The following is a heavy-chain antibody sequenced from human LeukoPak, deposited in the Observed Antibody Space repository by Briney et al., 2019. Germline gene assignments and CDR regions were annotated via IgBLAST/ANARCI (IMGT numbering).Heavy chain of an antibody. CDR1: GYTFTDSW. CDR3: ARLGSNYFYYTMDV. D-gene: IGHD3/OR15-3a*01. V-gene: IGHV5-51*01. J-gene: IGHJ6*02. CDR2: VYAGDSDT. Sequence: GESLKISCQASGYTFTDSWIGWVRQMPGKGLEWMGTVYAGDSDTRYSPSFQGQVTMSADKSTSTAFLQWRSLKASDTAMYYCARLGSNYFYYTMDVWGQGTAVTVSS.